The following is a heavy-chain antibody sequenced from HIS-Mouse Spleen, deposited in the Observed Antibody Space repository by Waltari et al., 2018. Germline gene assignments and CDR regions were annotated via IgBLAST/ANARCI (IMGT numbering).Heavy chain of an antibody. V-gene: IGHV3-66*01. Sequence: EVQLVESGGGLVQPGGSLRLSCAASGFTVSSNYMSWVRQAPGKGRFTISRENSKNTLYLQMNSLRAEDTAVYYCARKYSSSFDYWGQGTLVTVSS. CDR1: GFTVSSNY. D-gene: IGHD6-6*01. CDR3: ARKYSSSFDY. J-gene: IGHJ4*02.